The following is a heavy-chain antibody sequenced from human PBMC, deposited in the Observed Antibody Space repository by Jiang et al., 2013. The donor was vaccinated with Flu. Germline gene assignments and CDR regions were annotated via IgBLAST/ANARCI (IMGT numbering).Heavy chain of an antibody. CDR2: ISSSGSII. V-gene: IGHV3-48*03. CDR3: ARANWFDP. J-gene: IGHJ5*02. Sequence: VQLLESGGGLVQPGGSLRLSCAASGFTFSSYEMNWVRQAPGKGLEWVSYISSSGSIISYADSVKGRFTISRDNAKNSLYLQMNSLRAEDTAVYYCARANWFDPWGQGTLVTVSS. CDR1: GFTFSSYE.